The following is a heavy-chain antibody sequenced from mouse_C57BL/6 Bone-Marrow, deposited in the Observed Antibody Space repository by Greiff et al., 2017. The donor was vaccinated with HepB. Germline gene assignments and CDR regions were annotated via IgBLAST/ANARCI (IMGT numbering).Heavy chain of an antibody. CDR2: IYPGSGNT. Sequence: QVQLKQSGPELVKPGASVKISCKASGYSFTSYYIHWVKQRPGQGLEWIGWIYPGSGNTKYNEKFKGKATLTADTSSSTAYMHLNSLTSEDSAVYYCVMDYGSSYGYFDYWGQGTTLTVSS. CDR3: VMDYGSSYGYFDY. V-gene: IGHV1-66*01. D-gene: IGHD1-1*01. J-gene: IGHJ2*01. CDR1: GYSFTSYY.